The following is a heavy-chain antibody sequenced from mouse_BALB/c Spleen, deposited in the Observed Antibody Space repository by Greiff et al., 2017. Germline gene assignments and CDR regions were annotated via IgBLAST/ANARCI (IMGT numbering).Heavy chain of an antibody. CDR3: ARHECLFYAMDY. CDR1: GFTFSSYT. J-gene: IGHJ4*01. V-gene: IGHV5-12-2*01. Sequence: EVKLMESGGGLVQPGGSLKLSCAASGFTFSSYTMSWVRQTPEKRLEWVAYISNGGGSTYYPDTVKGRFTISRDNAKNTLYLQMSSLKSEDTAMYYVARHECLFYAMDYWGQGTSVTVSS. CDR2: ISNGGGST. D-gene: IGHD6-1*01.